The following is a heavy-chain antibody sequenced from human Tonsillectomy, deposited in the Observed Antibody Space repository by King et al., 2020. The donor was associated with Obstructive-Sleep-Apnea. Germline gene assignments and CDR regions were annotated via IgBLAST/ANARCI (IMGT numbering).Heavy chain of an antibody. CDR1: GGTFSSYA. CDR2: IIPILDIS. J-gene: IGHJ4*02. V-gene: IGHV1-69*04. Sequence: VQLVQSGAEVKKPGSSVKVSCKASGGTFSSYAISWVRQAPGQGLEWMGGIIPILDISNYAQKVQDRVTITADKSTSTAYMELSSLRSEDTAVYYCARELDLHYYFDYWGQGTLVTVSS. CDR3: ARELDLHYYFDY. D-gene: IGHD2-2*03.